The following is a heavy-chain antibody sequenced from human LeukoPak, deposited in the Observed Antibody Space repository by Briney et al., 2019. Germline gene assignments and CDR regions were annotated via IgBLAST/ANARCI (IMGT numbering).Heavy chain of an antibody. V-gene: IGHV3-30-3*01. J-gene: IGHJ4*02. CDR3: ARDSGYIVVVPAAGLPDY. D-gene: IGHD2-2*01. Sequence: GRSLRLSCAASGFTFSSYAMHWVRQAPGKGLEGVAVISYDGSNKYYADSVKGRFTISRDNSNNTLYLQMNSLRAEDTAVYYCARDSGYIVVVPAAGLPDYWGQGTLVTVSS. CDR2: ISYDGSNK. CDR1: GFTFSSYA.